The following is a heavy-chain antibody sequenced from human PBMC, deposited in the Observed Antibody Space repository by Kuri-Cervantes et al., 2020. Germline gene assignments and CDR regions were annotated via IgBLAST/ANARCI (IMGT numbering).Heavy chain of an antibody. CDR2: ISYDGSNK. CDR3: AKDMVLVPAALTYYYYYGMDV. Sequence: GGSLRLSCAASGFTFSSYAMHWVRQAPGKGLEWVAVISYDGSNKYYADSVKGRFTISRDNSKNMLYLQMNSLRAEDTAVYYCAKDMVLVPAALTYYYYYGMDVWGQGTTVTVSS. J-gene: IGHJ6*02. D-gene: IGHD2-2*01. V-gene: IGHV3-30-3*01. CDR1: GFTFSSYA.